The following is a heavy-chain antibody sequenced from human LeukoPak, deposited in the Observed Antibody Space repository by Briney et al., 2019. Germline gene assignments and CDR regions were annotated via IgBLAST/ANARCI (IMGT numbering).Heavy chain of an antibody. CDR3: AKERDYFDSSGYSRYFDY. J-gene: IGHJ4*02. V-gene: IGHV3-30*18. Sequence: GGSLRLSCAASGFTFSSYGMHWVRQAPGKGLEWVARISYDESNKYHGESVKGRFTISRDNSKKTLYLQMNSLRAEDTAVYYCAKERDYFDSSGYSRYFDYWGQGTLVTASS. D-gene: IGHD3-22*01. CDR2: ISYDESNK. CDR1: GFTFSSYG.